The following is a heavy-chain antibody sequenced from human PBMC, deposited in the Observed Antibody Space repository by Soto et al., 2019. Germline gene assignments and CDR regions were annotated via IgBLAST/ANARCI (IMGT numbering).Heavy chain of an antibody. Sequence: EVQMVESGGGLVQPGGSLRLSCAASGFTFRSYWLHCVRQAPGKGLVWVSRINTDGSSTGYADYVKGRFTISRDNAENTLYLQMNGLRVEGTDVYSCAREPPGRAWAGATDYWGQGTLVTVSS. CDR2: INTDGSST. CDR1: GFTFRSYW. D-gene: IGHD1-26*01. CDR3: AREPPGRAWAGATDY. V-gene: IGHV3-74*01. J-gene: IGHJ4*02.